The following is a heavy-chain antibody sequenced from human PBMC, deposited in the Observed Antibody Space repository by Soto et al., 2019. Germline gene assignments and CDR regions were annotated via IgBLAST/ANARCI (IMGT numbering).Heavy chain of an antibody. V-gene: IGHV3-23*01. Sequence: GGSLRLSCVACGIRFGSRAMSWVLQVLGEGLEWVSTITDTGGDAKYADSVPVRFTISRDNSKKTLYLQMSSLRADDSAVYFCPRGSKDSYPGSRIFDFWGRGTLVTVSS. CDR3: PRGSKDSYPGSRIFDF. D-gene: IGHD3-10*01. CDR2: ITDTGGDA. CDR1: GIRFGSRA. J-gene: IGHJ4*02.